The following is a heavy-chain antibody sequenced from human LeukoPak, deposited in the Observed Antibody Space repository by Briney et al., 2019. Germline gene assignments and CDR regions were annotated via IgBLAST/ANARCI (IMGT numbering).Heavy chain of an antibody. CDR3: ARALGAAGSY. Sequence: GGSLRLSCAASGFTFSSYAMSWVRQAPGKGLEWVSAISGSGASTYYADSVKGRFTISRDNAKNSLYLQMNSLRAEDTAVYYCARALGAAGSYWGQGALVTVSS. CDR2: ISGSGAST. J-gene: IGHJ4*02. CDR1: GFTFSSYA. V-gene: IGHV3-23*01. D-gene: IGHD6-13*01.